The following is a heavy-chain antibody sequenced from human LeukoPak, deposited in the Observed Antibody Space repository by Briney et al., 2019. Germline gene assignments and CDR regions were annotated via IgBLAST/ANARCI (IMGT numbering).Heavy chain of an antibody. Sequence: KPSETLSLTCTVSGGSISSYYWSWIRQPPGKGLEWIGYIYYSGSTNYNPSLKSRVTISVDRSKNQFSLKLSSVTAADTAVYYCARVYDSEYYFDYWGQGTLVTVSS. J-gene: IGHJ4*02. V-gene: IGHV4-59*12. CDR1: GGSISSYY. CDR3: ARVYDSEYYFDY. D-gene: IGHD3-3*01. CDR2: IYYSGST.